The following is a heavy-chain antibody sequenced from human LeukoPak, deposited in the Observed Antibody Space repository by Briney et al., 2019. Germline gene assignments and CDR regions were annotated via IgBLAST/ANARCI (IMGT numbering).Heavy chain of an antibody. J-gene: IGHJ4*02. CDR1: GFTFSSCE. D-gene: IGHD4-17*01. V-gene: IGHV3-48*03. CDR2: ISSSGSTI. Sequence: GGSLRLSCAASGFTFSSCEMNWVRQAPGKGLEWVSYISSSGSTIYYADSVKGRFTISRDNTKNTLYLQMNSLRAEDTAVYYCVRDGDNLGRDFDYWGQGTLVTVSS. CDR3: VRDGDNLGRDFDY.